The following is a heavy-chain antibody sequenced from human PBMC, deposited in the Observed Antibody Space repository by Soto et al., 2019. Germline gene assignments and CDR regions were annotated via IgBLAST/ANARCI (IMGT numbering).Heavy chain of an antibody. CDR2: IIPIFGTA. CDR3: AHSYSSSWYYFDY. J-gene: IGHJ4*02. CDR1: GGTFSSYA. D-gene: IGHD6-13*01. V-gene: IGHV1-69*05. Sequence: GASVKVSCKASGGTFSSYAISWVRQAPGQGLEWMGGIIPIFGTANYAQKFQGRVTMTRDTSTSTVYMELSSLRSEDTAVYYCAHSYSSSWYYFDYWGQGTLVTVSS.